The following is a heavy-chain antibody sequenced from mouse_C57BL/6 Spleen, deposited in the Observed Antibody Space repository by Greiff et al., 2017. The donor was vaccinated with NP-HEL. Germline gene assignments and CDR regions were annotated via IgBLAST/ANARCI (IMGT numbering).Heavy chain of an antibody. D-gene: IGHD2-4*01. Sequence: QVQLKQSGPELVKPGASVKISCKASGYAFSSSWMNWVKQRPGKGLEWIGRIYPGDGDTNYNGKFKGKATLTADKSSSTAYMQLSSLTSEDSAVYVWARSIYYDYDGGYYAMDYWGQGTSVTVSS. CDR2: IYPGDGDT. CDR1: GYAFSSSW. CDR3: ARSIYYDYDGGYYAMDY. J-gene: IGHJ4*01. V-gene: IGHV1-82*01.